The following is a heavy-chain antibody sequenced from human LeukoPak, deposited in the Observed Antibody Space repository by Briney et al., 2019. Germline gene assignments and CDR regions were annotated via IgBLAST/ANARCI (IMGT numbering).Heavy chain of an antibody. J-gene: IGHJ5*02. CDR1: GYSFTSYW. Sequence: GESLKISCKGSGYSFTSYWIGWVRQMPGKGLEWMGIISPGDSDTRYSPSFQGQVTISADKSISTAYLQWSSLKASDTAMYYCARSTMVRGVPHAFDPWGQGTLVTVSS. V-gene: IGHV5-51*01. D-gene: IGHD3-10*01. CDR3: ARSTMVRGVPHAFDP. CDR2: ISPGDSDT.